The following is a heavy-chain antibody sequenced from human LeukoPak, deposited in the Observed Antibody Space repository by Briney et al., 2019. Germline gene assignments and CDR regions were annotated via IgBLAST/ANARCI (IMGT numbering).Heavy chain of an antibody. J-gene: IGHJ4*02. V-gene: IGHV3-21*01. CDR1: GFTFSSYA. D-gene: IGHD2-21*01. CDR2: ISSSSYI. CDR3: ARGGGEADY. Sequence: GGSLRLSCAASGFTFSSYAMHWVRQAPGKGLEWVSSISSSSYIYYADSVKGRFTISRDNAKNSLYLQMNSLRAEDTAVYYCARGGGEADYWGQGTLVTVSS.